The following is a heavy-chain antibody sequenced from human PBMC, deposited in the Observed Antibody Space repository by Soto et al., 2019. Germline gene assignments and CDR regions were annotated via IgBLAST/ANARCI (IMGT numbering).Heavy chain of an antibody. V-gene: IGHV4-34*01. CDR3: ARGATGTGYKPRYFDY. CDR2: INHSGST. CDR1: GGSFSGYY. D-gene: IGHD1-7*01. J-gene: IGHJ4*02. Sequence: PSETLSLTCAVYGGSFSGYYWSWIRQPPGKGLEWIGEINHSGSTNYNPSLKSRVTISVDTSKNQFSLKLSSVTAADTAVYYCARGATGTGYKPRYFDYWGQGTLVTVSS.